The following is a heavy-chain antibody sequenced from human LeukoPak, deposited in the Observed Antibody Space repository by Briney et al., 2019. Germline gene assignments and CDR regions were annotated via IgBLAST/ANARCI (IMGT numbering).Heavy chain of an antibody. CDR2: IYYSGST. Sequence: SSETLSLTCTVSGGYISSSSYYWGWIRQPPGKGLEWFRSIYYSGSTYYNPSLKCRVTISVDTSKNQFSLKLSSVTAADTAVYYCARVLGNWNYLIGYFDYWGQGTLVTVSS. CDR3: ARVLGNWNYLIGYFDY. CDR1: GGYISSSSYY. J-gene: IGHJ4*02. D-gene: IGHD1-7*01. V-gene: IGHV4-39*07.